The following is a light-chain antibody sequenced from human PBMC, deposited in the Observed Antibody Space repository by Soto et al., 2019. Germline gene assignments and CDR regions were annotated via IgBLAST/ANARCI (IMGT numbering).Light chain of an antibody. Sequence: EIVLTQSPATLSLSPGDRATLSCRANQSVGSSLAWIRQRPGQAPSLVIYDAFNRASGTPARFSGSGSGTDFTLTISSLESADFSTCYCQQRSTWPMTFGQGTRLEI. CDR3: QQRSTWPMT. CDR2: DAF. V-gene: IGKV3-11*01. J-gene: IGKJ5*01. CDR1: QSVGSS.